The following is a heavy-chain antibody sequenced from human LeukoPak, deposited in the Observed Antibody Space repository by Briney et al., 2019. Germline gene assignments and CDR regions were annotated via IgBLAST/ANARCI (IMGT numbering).Heavy chain of an antibody. CDR3: ARDLGDSFDY. CDR2: IIPIFGTA. V-gene: IGHV1-69*06. CDR1: GGTFSNYA. Sequence: GASVKVSCKASGGTFSNYAISWVRQAPGQGLEWMGWIIPIFGTASYAQKFQGRVTITADKSTSTAYIELSSLRSEDTGVYYCARDLGDSFDYWGQGTLVTVSS. D-gene: IGHD3-10*01. J-gene: IGHJ4*02.